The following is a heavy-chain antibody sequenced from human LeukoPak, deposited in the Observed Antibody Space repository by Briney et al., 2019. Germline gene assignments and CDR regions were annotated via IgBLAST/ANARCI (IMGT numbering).Heavy chain of an antibody. V-gene: IGHV3-21*01. Sequence: GGSLRLSCAASGFTFSNYAMSWVRQAPGKGLEWVSAISGSASSTYHADSVKGRFTISRDNAKNSLYLQMNSLRAEDTAVYYCARGPSGYHNTGGQGTLVTVSS. D-gene: IGHD5-12*01. CDR3: ARGPSGYHNT. CDR2: ISGSASST. J-gene: IGHJ4*02. CDR1: GFTFSNYA.